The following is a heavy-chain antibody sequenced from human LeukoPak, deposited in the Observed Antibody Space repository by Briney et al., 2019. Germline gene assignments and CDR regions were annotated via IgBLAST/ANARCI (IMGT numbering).Heavy chain of an antibody. D-gene: IGHD6-19*01. Sequence: AGGSLRLSCAASGFTFSNRAMTWVRQAPGKGLEWVANIKQDGSEKYYVDSVKGRFTISRDNAKNSLYLQMNSLRAEDTAVYYCARAEVSDSSGWYGDDAFDIWGQGTMVTVSS. V-gene: IGHV3-7*01. CDR2: IKQDGSEK. CDR3: ARAEVSDSSGWYGDDAFDI. CDR1: GFTFSNRA. J-gene: IGHJ3*02.